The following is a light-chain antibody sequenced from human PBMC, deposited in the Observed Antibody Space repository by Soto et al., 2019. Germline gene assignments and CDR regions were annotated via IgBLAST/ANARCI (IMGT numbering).Light chain of an antibody. CDR1: SSDVGSYNL. CDR2: EGS. V-gene: IGLV2-23*01. CDR3: CSYAGSSTH. J-gene: IGLJ1*01. Sequence: QSVLTQPASVSGSPGQSITISCTGTSSDVGSYNLVSWYQQHPGKAPKLMIYEGSKRPSGVSNRFSGSKSGNTASLTISGLQAEDEADYYCCSYAGSSTHFGTGTKVTV.